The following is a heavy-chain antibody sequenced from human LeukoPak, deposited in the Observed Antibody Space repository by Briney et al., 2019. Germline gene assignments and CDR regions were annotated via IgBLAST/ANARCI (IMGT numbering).Heavy chain of an antibody. CDR1: GLSFSSYG. CDR2: IRYDGSNK. J-gene: IGHJ4*02. Sequence: GGSLRLSCAASGLSFSSYGMHWVRQAPGKGLEWVAFIRYDGSNKYYADSVKGRFTISRDSSKNTLYLQMNSLRAEDTAVYYCAKVMGYTVVRGVLDYWGQGTLVTVSS. D-gene: IGHD3-10*01. CDR3: AKVMGYTVVRGVLDY. V-gene: IGHV3-30*02.